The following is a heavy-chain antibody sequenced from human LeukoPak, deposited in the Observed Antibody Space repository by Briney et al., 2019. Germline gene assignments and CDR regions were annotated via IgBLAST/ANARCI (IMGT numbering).Heavy chain of an antibody. D-gene: IGHD1-26*01. J-gene: IGHJ5*02. CDR2: INPDGSTT. V-gene: IGHV3-74*01. Sequence: GGSLRLSCVASGFAFRNYWMYWVRQGPGKGLVWLSRINPDGSTTTYVDSVKGRSTISRDNANRMLSLHINSLRVEDSAIYYCARGGKLGPTALASWGQGSLVVVSS. CDR3: ARGGKLGPTALAS. CDR1: GFAFRNYW.